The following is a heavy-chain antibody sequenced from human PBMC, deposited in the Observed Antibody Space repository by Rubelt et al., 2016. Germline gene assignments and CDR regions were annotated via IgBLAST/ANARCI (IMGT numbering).Heavy chain of an antibody. CDR1: GFTFGGYS. CDR2: ISSSSSLI. Sequence: VRPGGSLRLSCAASGFTFGGYSMNWLRQAPGKGLEWVSYISSSSSLIYYADSVKGRFTISRDNPKNSLYLQMNSLRAADTAVYYCATYCGSDPCYGWNYYGMDVWGQGTTVTVSS. CDR3: ATYCGSDPCYGWNYYGMDV. D-gene: IGHD2-21*02. V-gene: IGHV3-48*04. J-gene: IGHJ6*02.